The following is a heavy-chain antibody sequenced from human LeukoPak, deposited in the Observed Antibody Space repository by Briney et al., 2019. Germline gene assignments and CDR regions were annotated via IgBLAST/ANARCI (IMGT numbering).Heavy chain of an antibody. CDR3: ARDHEYYYGSGSYYPGGCDY. J-gene: IGHJ4*02. V-gene: IGHV1-46*01. CDR1: GYTFTSYY. D-gene: IGHD3-10*01. CDR2: INPSGGST. Sequence: ASVKVSCKASGYTFTSYYMHWVRQAPGQGLEWMGVINPSGGSTSYAQKFQGRVTMTRDTSTSTVYMELSSLRSEDTAVYYCARDHEYYYGSGSYYPGGCDYWGQGTLVTVSS.